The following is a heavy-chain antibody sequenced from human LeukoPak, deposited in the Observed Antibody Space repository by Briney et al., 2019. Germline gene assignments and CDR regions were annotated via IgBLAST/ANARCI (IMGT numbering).Heavy chain of an antibody. CDR1: GYIFTGFY. CDR2: INPNDGVT. V-gene: IGHV1-2*02. CDR3: ARVIAGATTWRY. Sequence: ASVNVSCKASGYIFTGFYIHWLRQAPGQGLEWMGWINPNDGVTKYAQEFQGRVTITRDTSINTAYMELTRLTSDDTAVYYCARVIAGATTWRYWGQGTLLTVSS. D-gene: IGHD1-26*01. J-gene: IGHJ4*02.